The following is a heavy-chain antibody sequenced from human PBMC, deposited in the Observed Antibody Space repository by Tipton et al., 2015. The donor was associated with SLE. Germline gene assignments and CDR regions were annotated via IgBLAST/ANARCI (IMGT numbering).Heavy chain of an antibody. V-gene: IGHV4-59*08. CDR1: GGSISSYY. CDR3: ARHMDYDYAP. CDR2: VYYGGTT. Sequence: TLSLTCNVSGGSISSYYWTWIRQPPGKGLEWIGYVYYGGTTTYNPSLKSRVTISVDTSKNQLSLRLSSVTAADTAVYYCARHMDYDYAPWGQGTLVTVAS. D-gene: IGHD3-16*01. J-gene: IGHJ5*02.